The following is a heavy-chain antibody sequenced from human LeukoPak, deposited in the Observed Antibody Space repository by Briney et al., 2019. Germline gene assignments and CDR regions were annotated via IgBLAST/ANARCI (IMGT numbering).Heavy chain of an antibody. D-gene: IGHD5-18*01. CDR1: GFTFSSYE. Sequence: PGGSLRLSCAASGFTFSSYEMNWVRQAPGKGLEWVSYISSSGSTIYYADSVKGRFTISRDNAKNSLYLQMNSLRAEDTAVYYYARVFPSYFHYGMDVWGQGTTVTVSS. CDR3: ARVFPSYFHYGMDV. V-gene: IGHV3-48*03. CDR2: ISSSGSTI. J-gene: IGHJ6*02.